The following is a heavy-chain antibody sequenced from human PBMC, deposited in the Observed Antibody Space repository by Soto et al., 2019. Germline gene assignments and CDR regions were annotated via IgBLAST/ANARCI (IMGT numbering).Heavy chain of an antibody. J-gene: IGHJ6*02. Sequence: GESLKISCKGSGYTFTGYWINWVRQMPGKGLEWMGKIDPSDSSTNYSPSYSPSFQGHVTISTDKSITTAYLQWSSLKASDTAIYYCLILSHDHSNSVMDVWGQGTTVTVS. D-gene: IGHD4-4*01. CDR2: IDPSDSST. CDR1: GYTFTGYW. V-gene: IGHV5-10-1*01. CDR3: LILSHDHSNSVMDV.